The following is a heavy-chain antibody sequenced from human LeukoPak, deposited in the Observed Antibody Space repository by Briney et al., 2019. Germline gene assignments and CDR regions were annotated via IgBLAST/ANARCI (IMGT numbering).Heavy chain of an antibody. Sequence: PGRSLRLSCAASGFTFSSYAMHWVRQAPGKGLEWVAVISYDGSNKYGDSVKGRFTISRDNSKNTLYLQMNSLRAEDTAVYYCAKGLDYWGQGTLVTVSS. J-gene: IGHJ4*02. V-gene: IGHV3-30*04. CDR1: GFTFSSYA. CDR2: ISYDGSNK. CDR3: AKGLDY.